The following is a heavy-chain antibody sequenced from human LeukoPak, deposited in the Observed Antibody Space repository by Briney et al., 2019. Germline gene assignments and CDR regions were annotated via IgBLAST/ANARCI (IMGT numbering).Heavy chain of an antibody. CDR3: ARWYYYGSGSSFDP. J-gene: IGHJ5*02. CDR1: GGSIRSSSYY. CDR2: VSYSGGA. Sequence: SETLSLTCTSSGGSIRSSSYYWGWIRQPPGKGLEWIATVSYSGGAYYNPSLKSRVTISIDRSKNQFSLKLSSVTAADTAVYYCARWYYYGSGSSFDPWGQGTLVTVSS. V-gene: IGHV4-39*07. D-gene: IGHD3-10*01.